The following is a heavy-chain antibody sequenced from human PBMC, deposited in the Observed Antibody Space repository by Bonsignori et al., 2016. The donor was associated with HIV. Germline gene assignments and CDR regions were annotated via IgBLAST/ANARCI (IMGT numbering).Heavy chain of an antibody. D-gene: IGHD6-6*01. Sequence: VRQAPGKGLEWVSYISSSGSTIYYADSVKGRFTISRDNAKNSLYLQMNSLRAEDTAVYYCASIAARHSLYYYYYMDVWGKGTTVTVSS. CDR2: ISSSGSTI. V-gene: IGHV3-48*03. CDR3: ASIAARHSLYYYYYMDV. J-gene: IGHJ6*03.